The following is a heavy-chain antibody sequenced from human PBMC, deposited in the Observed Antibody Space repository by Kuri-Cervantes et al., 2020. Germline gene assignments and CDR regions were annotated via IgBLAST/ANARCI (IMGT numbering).Heavy chain of an antibody. CDR2: IIPIFGTA. D-gene: IGHD6-19*01. J-gene: IGHJ4*02. Sequence: SVKVSCKASGGTFSSYAISWVRQAPGQGLEWMGGIIPIFGTANYAQKFRGRVTITADESTSTAYMELSSLRSEDTAVYYCATNRGIAVASSPEFDYWGQGTLVTVSS. CDR3: ATNRGIAVASSPEFDY. CDR1: GGTFSSYA. V-gene: IGHV1-69*13.